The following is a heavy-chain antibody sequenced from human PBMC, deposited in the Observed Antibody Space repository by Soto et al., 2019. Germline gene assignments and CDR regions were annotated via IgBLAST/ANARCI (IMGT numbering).Heavy chain of an antibody. CDR2: INLRGGTT. V-gene: IGHV1-46*02. Sequence: QVQLMQSGAEVRKPGASVRLSCETSGYNFNQYYIHWVRQAPGQGLAWMGIINLRGGTTEYAHKFRGGVTVTGDTSTKTAYMELRSLRSEDTAMYFCARGPEDSDVPRWDYWGQGTLVTVSS. CDR1: GYNFNQYY. D-gene: IGHD1-26*01. CDR3: ARGPEDSDVPRWDY. J-gene: IGHJ4*02.